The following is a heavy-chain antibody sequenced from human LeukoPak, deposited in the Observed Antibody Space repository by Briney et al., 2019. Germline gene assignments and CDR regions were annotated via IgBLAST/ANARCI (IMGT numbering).Heavy chain of an antibody. D-gene: IGHD3-10*01. J-gene: IGHJ6*04. CDR1: GLTFSSYA. CDR3: ARELWFGELSYYYYYGMDV. Sequence: GRSLRLSCAASGLTFSSYAMHWVRQAPGKGLEWVAVISYDGSNKYYADSVKGRFTISRDNSKNTLYLQMNSLRAEDTAVYYCARELWFGELSYYYYYGMDVWGKGTTVTVSS. V-gene: IGHV3-30*04. CDR2: ISYDGSNK.